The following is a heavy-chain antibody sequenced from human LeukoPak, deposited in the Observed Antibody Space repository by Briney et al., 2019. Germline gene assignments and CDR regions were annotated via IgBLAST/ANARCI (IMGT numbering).Heavy chain of an antibody. CDR3: AKSGYNRFDY. D-gene: IGHD5-24*01. V-gene: IGHV3-23*01. CDR2: ISGSGSGGST. Sequence: GGSLRLSCAASGFTFSSSAMSWVRQAPGKGLEWVSSISGSGSGGSTYYADSVKGRFTISRDNSKNTLYLQMNSLIAEDTAAYYCAKSGYNRFDYWGQGTRVTVSS. CDR1: GFTFSSSA. J-gene: IGHJ4*02.